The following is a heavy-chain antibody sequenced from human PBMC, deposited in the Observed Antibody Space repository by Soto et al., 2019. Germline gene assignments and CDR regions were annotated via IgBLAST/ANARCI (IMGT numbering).Heavy chain of an antibody. V-gene: IGHV4-59*01. CDR3: ARGYSSNWFRVDY. CDR1: GDSINNYY. D-gene: IGHD6-13*01. J-gene: IGHJ4*02. Sequence: SETLSLTCTVSGDSINNYYWTWIRQPPGKGLEWIGYVYYSGTTDYNPSLRSRLTISVDTSKNQFSLNLNSVTAADTAVYYCARGYSSNWFRVDYWGQGILVTVSS. CDR2: VYYSGTT.